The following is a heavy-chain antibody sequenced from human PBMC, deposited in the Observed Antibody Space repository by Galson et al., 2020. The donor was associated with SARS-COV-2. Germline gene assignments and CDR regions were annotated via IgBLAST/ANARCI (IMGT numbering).Heavy chain of an antibody. J-gene: IGHJ3*02. CDR2: ISGSSSVM. CDR1: GFTFSSLD. Sequence: GGSLRLSCAAYGFTFSSLDMNWVRQAPGKGLEWVSYISGSSSVMYYADSLRGRFTISRDNAKNSLYLQMNSLGDEDTAVYYCARDGGAGWSLDMWGQGTMVTVYS. D-gene: IGHD6-19*01. V-gene: IGHV3-48*02. CDR3: ARDGGAGWSLDM.